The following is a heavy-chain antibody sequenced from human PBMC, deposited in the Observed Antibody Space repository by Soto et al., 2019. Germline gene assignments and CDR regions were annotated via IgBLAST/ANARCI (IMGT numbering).Heavy chain of an antibody. CDR1: GFIFSTYD. CDR3: ARARSLYGDYHFDY. CDR2: IGTAGDT. J-gene: IGHJ4*02. D-gene: IGHD4-17*01. V-gene: IGHV3-13*01. Sequence: ESGGGLVQPGGSLRLSCAASGFIFSTYDMHWVRQATGKGLEWVSAIGTAGDTYYPASVKGRFTISRDNAKNSLYLQMDSLRAGDTAVYFCARARSLYGDYHFDYWGQGTLVIVSS.